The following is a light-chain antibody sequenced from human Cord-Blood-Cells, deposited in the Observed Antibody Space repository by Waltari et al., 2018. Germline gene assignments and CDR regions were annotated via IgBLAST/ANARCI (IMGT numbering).Light chain of an antibody. CDR3: AAWDDSLSGVV. J-gene: IGLJ2*01. V-gene: IGLV1-47*01. Sequence: QSVLTQPPSASGTPGQRVTISCSGSSSNIGSNYVSWYQQLPGTAPKLLIYRNNQRPSGVPARFSGSKSGTSASRAISGLRSEDEADYYCAAWDDSLSGVVFGGGTKLTVL. CDR1: SSNIGSNY. CDR2: RNN.